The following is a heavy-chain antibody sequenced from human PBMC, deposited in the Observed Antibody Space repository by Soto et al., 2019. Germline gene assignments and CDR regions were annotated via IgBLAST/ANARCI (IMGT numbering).Heavy chain of an antibody. V-gene: IGHV4-34*01. CDR3: ASRYSSSWYF. CDR1: GGSFSGYY. Sequence: SETLSLTCAVYGGSFSGYYWSWIRQPPGKGLEWIGEINRSGSTNYNPSLKSRVTISVDTSKNQFSLKLSSVTAADTAVYYCASRYSSSWYFWGQGTLVTVSS. CDR2: INRSGST. J-gene: IGHJ4*02. D-gene: IGHD6-13*01.